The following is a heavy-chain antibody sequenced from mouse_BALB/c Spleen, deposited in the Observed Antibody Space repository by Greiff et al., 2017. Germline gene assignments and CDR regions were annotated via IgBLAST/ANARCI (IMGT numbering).Heavy chain of an antibody. CDR2: ISYSGST. CDR1: GYSITSDYA. V-gene: IGHV3-2*02. CDR3: ARFRAYYYAMDY. Sequence: DVKLVESGPGLVKPSQSLSLTCTVTGYSITSDYAWNWIRQFPGNKLEWMGYISYSGSTSYNPSLKSRISITRDTSKNQFFLQLNSVTTEDTATYYCARFRAYYYAMDYWGQGTSVTVSS. D-gene: IGHD3-1*01. J-gene: IGHJ4*01.